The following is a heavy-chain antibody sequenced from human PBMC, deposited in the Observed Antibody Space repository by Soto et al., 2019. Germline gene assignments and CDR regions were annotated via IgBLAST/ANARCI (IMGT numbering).Heavy chain of an antibody. V-gene: IGHV3-23*01. CDR2: ISGSGGST. D-gene: IGHD5-18*01. J-gene: IGHJ6*02. CDR3: AKSQGIQLWFGMDV. CDR1: GFTFSSYA. Sequence: GGSLRLSCAASGFTFSSYAMSWVRQAPGKGLEWVSAISGSGGSTYYADSVKGRFTISRDNSKNTLYLQMNSLRAEDTAVYYCAKSQGIQLWFGMDVWGQGTTVTVSS.